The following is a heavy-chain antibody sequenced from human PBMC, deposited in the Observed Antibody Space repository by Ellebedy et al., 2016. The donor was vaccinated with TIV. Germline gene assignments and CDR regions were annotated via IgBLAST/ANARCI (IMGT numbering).Heavy chain of an antibody. D-gene: IGHD3-16*01. Sequence: AASVKVSCKASGGPFSRYAISWVRQAPGQGLEWMGRIIPILGIANYAQKFQGRVTITADKSTRTAYMELSSLRSEDTAVYYCARSHFGGSYGMDVWGQGTTVTVSS. CDR2: IIPILGIA. CDR3: ARSHFGGSYGMDV. J-gene: IGHJ6*02. CDR1: GGPFSRYA. V-gene: IGHV1-69*04.